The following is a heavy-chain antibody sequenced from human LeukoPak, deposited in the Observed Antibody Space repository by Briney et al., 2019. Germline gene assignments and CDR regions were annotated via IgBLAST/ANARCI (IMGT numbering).Heavy chain of an antibody. Sequence: PSETLSLTCTVSGGSISSSSYYWGWIRQPPGKGLEWIGSIYYSGSTYYNPSLKSRVTISVDTSKNQISLKLSSVTAADTAVYYCARGYYDSSGWEWYFDRWGRGTLVTVSS. CDR2: IYYSGST. CDR3: ARGYYDSSGWEWYFDR. V-gene: IGHV4-39*07. J-gene: IGHJ2*01. CDR1: GGSISSSSYY. D-gene: IGHD3-22*01.